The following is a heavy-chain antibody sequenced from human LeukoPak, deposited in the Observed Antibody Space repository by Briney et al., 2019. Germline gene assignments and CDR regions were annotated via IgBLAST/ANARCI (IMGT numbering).Heavy chain of an antibody. CDR1: GFTFSSYG. V-gene: IGHV3-30*02. CDR3: AKTRVPWSVRGLRATYMDYGGGY. Sequence: PGGSLRLSCAASGFTFSSYGMHWVRQAPGKGLEWVAFIRYDGSNKYYADSVKGRFTISRDNSKNTLYLQMNSLRAEDTAVYYCAKTRVPWSVRGLRATYMDYGGGYWGQGTLVTVSS. CDR2: IRYDGSNK. J-gene: IGHJ4*02. D-gene: IGHD4-17*01.